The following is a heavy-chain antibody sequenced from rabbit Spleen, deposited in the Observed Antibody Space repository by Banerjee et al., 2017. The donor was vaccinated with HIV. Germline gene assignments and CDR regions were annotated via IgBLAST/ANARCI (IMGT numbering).Heavy chain of an antibody. Sequence: QSLEESGGDLVKPGASLTLTCTASGIDFSSYYYMCWVRQAPGKGLEWIACINAGTSGSTYYASWAKGRFTISKTSSTTVTLQMTSLTGADTATYFCVRSSYTTSLWGPGTLVTVS. CDR3: VRSSYTTSL. CDR1: GIDFSSYYY. D-gene: IGHD8-1*01. V-gene: IGHV1S40*01. CDR2: INAGTSGST. J-gene: IGHJ4*01.